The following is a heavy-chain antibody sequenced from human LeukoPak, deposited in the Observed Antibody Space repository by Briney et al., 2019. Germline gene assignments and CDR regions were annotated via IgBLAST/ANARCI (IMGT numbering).Heavy chain of an antibody. CDR2: IYHSGST. CDR1: GYSISSGYY. V-gene: IGHV4-38-2*02. Sequence: SETLSLTCTVSGYSISSGYYWGWIRQPPGKGLEWIGSIYHSGSTYYNPSLKSRVTISVDTSKNQFSLKLSSVTAADTAVYYCARDDIVVVPAATGVGYWGQGTLVTVSS. CDR3: ARDDIVVVPAATGVGY. D-gene: IGHD2-2*01. J-gene: IGHJ4*02.